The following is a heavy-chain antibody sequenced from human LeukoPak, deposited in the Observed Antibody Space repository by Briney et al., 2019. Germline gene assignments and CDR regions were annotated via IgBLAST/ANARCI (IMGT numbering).Heavy chain of an antibody. CDR1: GFTFSNYW. CDR3: AKDIDGSGSYATFDY. V-gene: IGHV3-7*03. D-gene: IGHD3-10*01. Sequence: TGGSLRLSCAASGFTFSNYWMSWVRQAPGKGLEWVANIKQDGSEKYYVDSVQGRFTISRDNAKNSLYLQMNSLRAEDTALYYCAKDIDGSGSYATFDYWGQGTLVTVSS. CDR2: IKQDGSEK. J-gene: IGHJ4*02.